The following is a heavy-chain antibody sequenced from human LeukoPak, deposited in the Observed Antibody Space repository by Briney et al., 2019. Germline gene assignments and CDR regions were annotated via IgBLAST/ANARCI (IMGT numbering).Heavy chain of an antibody. CDR2: IKQDGSDN. D-gene: IGHD6-19*01. Sequence: PGGSLRLSCAASGFNFDIYWMSWVRQAPGKGLEWVANIKQDGSDNYHVDSVRGRFTISRDNGNNILYLQMNSLRAEDTAVYYCARKITVAGINWYFDLWGRGTLVTVSS. CDR3: ARKITVAGINWYFDL. CDR1: GFNFDIYW. J-gene: IGHJ2*01. V-gene: IGHV3-7*01.